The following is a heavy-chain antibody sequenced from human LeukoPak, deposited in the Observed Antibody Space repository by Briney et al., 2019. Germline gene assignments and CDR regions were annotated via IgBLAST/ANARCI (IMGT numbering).Heavy chain of an antibody. J-gene: IGHJ5*02. CDR3: ARSHGGITIRNWFDP. V-gene: IGHV1-2*02. D-gene: IGHD3-3*01. Sequence: GASVTVSFKASGYTFTGYYMHWVRQAPGQGLEWMGWINPNSGGTNYAQKFQGRVTMTRDTSISTAYMELSRLRSDDTAVYYCARSHGGITIRNWFDPWGQGTLVTVSS. CDR1: GYTFTGYY. CDR2: INPNSGGT.